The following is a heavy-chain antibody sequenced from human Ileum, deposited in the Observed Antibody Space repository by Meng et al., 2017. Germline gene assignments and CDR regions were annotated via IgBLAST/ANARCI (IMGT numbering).Heavy chain of an antibody. CDR3: VRGPARETHDFDY. V-gene: IGHV4-34*01. D-gene: IGHD1-26*01. J-gene: IGHJ4*02. CDR1: GGSFNDYY. Sequence: QVQLNQGGAGLWKPSETLSLTFAVFGGSFNDYYWSWVRQSPGKGLEWIGQIHHSGRTNYKSSLERRVTISVDTSKSQFSLKLTSVTAADTAMYYCVRGPARETHDFDYWGQGALVTVSS. CDR2: IHHSGRT.